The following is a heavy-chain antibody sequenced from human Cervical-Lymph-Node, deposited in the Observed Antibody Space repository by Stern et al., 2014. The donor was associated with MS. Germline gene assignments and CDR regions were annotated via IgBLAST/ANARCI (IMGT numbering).Heavy chain of an antibody. V-gene: IGHV1-2*02. CDR2: INPNSGGT. D-gene: IGHD4-17*01. CDR3: ARDRYGDPFDY. Sequence: VQLVQSGAELKKPGASMKVSCKASGYTFRDYYIHWVRQATGQGLEYMGWINPNSGGTNYAQKFRGRVTMTSDTSINTAYLQLNGLQSDDTAIYYCARDRYGDPFDYWGQGTLVTVSS. CDR1: GYTFRDYY. J-gene: IGHJ4*02.